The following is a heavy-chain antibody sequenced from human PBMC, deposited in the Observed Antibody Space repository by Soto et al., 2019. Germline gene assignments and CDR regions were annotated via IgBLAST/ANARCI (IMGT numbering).Heavy chain of an antibody. CDR3: ARGATVTQFDY. CDR2: GSYSGTT. V-gene: IGHV4-61*01. D-gene: IGHD4-17*01. Sequence: LSRTCTVSGVSVSSGSFDWAWIRQPPGKGLEWIGFGSYSGTTNYKPSLKSRVTISVDTSRSQISLKVSSLTAADTAVYYCARGATVTQFDYWGRGTLVTSPQ. CDR1: GVSVSSGSFD. J-gene: IGHJ4*02.